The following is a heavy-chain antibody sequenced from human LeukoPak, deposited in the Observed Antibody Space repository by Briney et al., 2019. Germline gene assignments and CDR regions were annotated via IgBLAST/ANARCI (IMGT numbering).Heavy chain of an antibody. J-gene: IGHJ1*01. CDR3: AKGKGGKSSTSWYAGYFHH. Sequence: GGSLRLSCATSGFTFDDYAMHRVRQAPGKGLEWVSGISWNNDNIGYADSAKGRFTISRDNAKNSLYLEMNSLRAEDTAFYYCAKGKGGKSSTSWYAGYFHHWGQGTLVTVSS. V-gene: IGHV3-9*01. D-gene: IGHD6-13*01. CDR2: ISWNNDNI. CDR1: GFTFDDYA.